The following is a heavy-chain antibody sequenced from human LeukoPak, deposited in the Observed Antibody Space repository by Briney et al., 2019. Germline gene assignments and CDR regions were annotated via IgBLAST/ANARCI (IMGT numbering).Heavy chain of an antibody. CDR3: ARDSSSWYEDNYFDY. J-gene: IGHJ4*02. D-gene: IGHD6-13*01. CDR2: ISWNSGSI. V-gene: IGHV3-9*01. CDR1: GFTFDDYA. Sequence: GRSLRLSCAASGFTFDDYAMHWVRQAPGKGLEWVSGISWNSGSIGYADSVKGRFTISRDNAKNSLYLQMNSLRAEDTAVYYCARDSSSWYEDNYFDYWGQGTLVTVSS.